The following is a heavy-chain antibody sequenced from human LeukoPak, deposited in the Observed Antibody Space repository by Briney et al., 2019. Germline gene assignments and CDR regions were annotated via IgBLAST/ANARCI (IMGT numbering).Heavy chain of an antibody. J-gene: IGHJ4*02. Sequence: SETLSLTCAVYGGSFSGYYWSWIRQPPGKGLEWIGEINHSGSTNYNPSLKSRVTISVDTSKNQFSLKLSSVTAADTAVYYCAREWLDASNENYFDYWGQGTLVTVSS. D-gene: IGHD2-8*01. CDR1: GGSFSGYY. CDR2: INHSGST. CDR3: AREWLDASNENYFDY. V-gene: IGHV4-34*01.